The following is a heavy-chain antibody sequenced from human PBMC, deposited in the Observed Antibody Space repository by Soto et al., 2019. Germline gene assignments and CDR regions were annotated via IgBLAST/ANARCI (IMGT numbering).Heavy chain of an antibody. CDR1: GGTFGSYA. CDR2: IIPIFGTA. Sequence: GASVKVSCKASGGTFGSYAISWVRQAPGQGLEWMGGIIPIFGTANYAQKFQGRVTITADESTSTAYMELSSLRSEDTAVYYCARDYHDILTGRNSFDYWGQGTLVTVSS. CDR3: ARDYHDILTGRNSFDY. D-gene: IGHD3-9*01. V-gene: IGHV1-69*13. J-gene: IGHJ4*02.